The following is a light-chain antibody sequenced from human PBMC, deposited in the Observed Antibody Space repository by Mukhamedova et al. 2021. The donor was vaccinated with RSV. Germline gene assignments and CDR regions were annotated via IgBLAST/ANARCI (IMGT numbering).Light chain of an antibody. Sequence: GGNNIGSKSVHWYQQKPGQAPVLVIYYDSDRPSGIPERFSGSNSGNTATLTISRVEAGDEADYYCQVWDSSSDHPVFGGGTQLTA. CDR2: YDS. J-gene: IGLJ7*02. V-gene: IGLV3-21*04. CDR3: QVWDSSSDHPV. CDR1: NIGSKS.